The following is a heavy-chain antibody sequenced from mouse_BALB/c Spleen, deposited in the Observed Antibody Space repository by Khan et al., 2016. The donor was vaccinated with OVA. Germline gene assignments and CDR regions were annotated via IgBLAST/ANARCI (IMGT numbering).Heavy chain of an antibody. CDR2: IRSGGST. V-gene: IGHV5-6-5*01. CDR3: AREDYRYDEYYFDY. J-gene: IGHJ2*01. CDR1: GFTFSSYV. Sequence: EVALVESGGDLVKPGGSLQLSCAASGFTFSSYVMSWVRQTPEKRLEWVASIRSGGSTYSPDSVKGRFTISRDNARNILYLQMSSLRSEDTAMYYCAREDYRYDEYYFDYWGQGTTLTVSS. D-gene: IGHD2-14*01.